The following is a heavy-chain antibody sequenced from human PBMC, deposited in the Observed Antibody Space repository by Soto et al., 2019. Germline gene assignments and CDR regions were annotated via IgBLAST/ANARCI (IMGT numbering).Heavy chain of an antibody. CDR1: GLTFSGSA. V-gene: IGHV3-73*01. J-gene: IGHJ4*02. Sequence: PGGSLRLSCAASGLTFSGSAMHWVRQASGKGLEWVGRIRSKANSYATAYAASVKGRFTISRDDSKNTAYLQMNSLKTEDTAVYYCTTVPAAIVWGQGTLVTVSS. D-gene: IGHD2-2*01. CDR3: TTVPAAIV. CDR2: IRSKANSYAT.